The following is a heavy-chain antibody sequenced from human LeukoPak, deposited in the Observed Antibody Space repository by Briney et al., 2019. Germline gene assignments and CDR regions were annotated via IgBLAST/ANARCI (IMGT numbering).Heavy chain of an antibody. D-gene: IGHD1-26*01. CDR1: GFTFSSYA. V-gene: IGHV3-64D*06. Sequence: SGGSLRLSCSASGFTFSSYAMHWVRQAPGKGLEYVSAISINGGSTYYADSVKGRFTISRDNSKNTLYLQMSSLRAEDTAVYYCVKGGYGSGSYFDYWGLGTLVTVSS. J-gene: IGHJ4*02. CDR2: ISINGGST. CDR3: VKGGYGSGSYFDY.